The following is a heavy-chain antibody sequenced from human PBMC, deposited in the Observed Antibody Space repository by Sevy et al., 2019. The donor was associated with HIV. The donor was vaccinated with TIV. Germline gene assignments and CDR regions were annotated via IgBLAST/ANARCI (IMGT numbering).Heavy chain of an antibody. J-gene: IGHJ6*02. V-gene: IGHV3-11*01. CDR1: GFILSDYY. D-gene: IGHD2-2*01. CDR2: IGSSGNTI. Sequence: GGSLRLSCAASGFILSDYYMSWIRQAPGKGLEWVSYIGSSGNTIYYTDSVKGRFTISRDNSKKLVYLQMNSLRAEDSAVYYCARDRGFCSSTNCDDWDYYGMDVWSQGTTVTVSS. CDR3: ARDRGFCSSTNCDDWDYYGMDV.